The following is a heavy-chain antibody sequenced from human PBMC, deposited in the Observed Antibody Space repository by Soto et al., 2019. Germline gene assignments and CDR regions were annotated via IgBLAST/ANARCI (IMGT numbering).Heavy chain of an antibody. D-gene: IGHD6-19*01. CDR2: IIPIFGTA. CDR3: ARGEAGIAVAGQYYYYYGMDV. J-gene: IGHJ6*02. Sequence: SVKVSCKASGVTFSSYAISWVRQAPGQGLEWMGGIIPIFGTANYAQKFQGRVTITADESTSTAYMELSSLRSEDTAVYYCARGEAGIAVAGQYYYYYGMDVWGQGTTVTVSS. CDR1: GVTFSSYA. V-gene: IGHV1-69*13.